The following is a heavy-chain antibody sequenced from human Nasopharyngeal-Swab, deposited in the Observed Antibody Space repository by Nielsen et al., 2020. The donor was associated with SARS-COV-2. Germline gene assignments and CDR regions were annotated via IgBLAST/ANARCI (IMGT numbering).Heavy chain of an antibody. CDR1: GFTFSSYW. D-gene: IGHD4-17*01. Sequence: ESLKLSCAASGFTFSSYWMSWVRQAPGKGLEWVANIQQDGSEKYYADPVKRRFTISSDNANNLLYLQMNSLSAEDTAVYYCARGLAVTTDYYYYGMDVWGQGTTVTVSS. CDR2: IQQDGSEK. J-gene: IGHJ6*02. CDR3: ARGLAVTTDYYYYGMDV. V-gene: IGHV3-7*01.